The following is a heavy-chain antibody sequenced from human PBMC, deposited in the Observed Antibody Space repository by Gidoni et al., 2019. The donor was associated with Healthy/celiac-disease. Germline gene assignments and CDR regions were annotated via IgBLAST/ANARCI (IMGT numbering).Heavy chain of an antibody. CDR3: ARIQGLRRSPGGKQLGSFDP. J-gene: IGHJ5*02. D-gene: IGHD6-13*01. V-gene: IGHV2-26*01. Sequence: VTLKESGPVLVQPPETLTLTCTVSGFSLSNARMGVSWIRQPPGKALEWLAHIFSNDEKSYSTSLKSRLTISKDTSKSQVVRTMTKMDPVDTATYYCARIQGLRRSPGGKQLGSFDPWGQGTLVTVSS. CDR1: GFSLSNARMG. CDR2: IFSNDEK.